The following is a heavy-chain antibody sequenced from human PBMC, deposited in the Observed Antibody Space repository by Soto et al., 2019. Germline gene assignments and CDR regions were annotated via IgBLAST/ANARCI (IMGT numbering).Heavy chain of an antibody. Sequence: GGSLRLSCAASGFTFSSYSMNWVRQAPGKGLEWVSSISSSSSYIYYADSVKGRFTISRDNAKNSLYLQMNSLRAEDTAVYYWGRVGTLSPHPNYWGQETLVTFS. D-gene: IGHD1-1*01. CDR1: GFTFSSYS. CDR2: ISSSSSYI. V-gene: IGHV3-21*01. CDR3: GRVGTLSPHPNY. J-gene: IGHJ4*02.